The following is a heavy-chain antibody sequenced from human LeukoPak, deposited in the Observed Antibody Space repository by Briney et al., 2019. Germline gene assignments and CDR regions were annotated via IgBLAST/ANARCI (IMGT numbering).Heavy chain of an antibody. Sequence: GGSLRLSCAASGFTFSSYWMSWVRQAPGKGLEWVAVISYDGSNKYYADSVKGRFTISRDNSKNTLYLQMNSLRAEDTAVYYCARAGRNGYYYYYGMDVWGQGTTVTVSS. CDR1: GFTFSSYW. J-gene: IGHJ6*02. D-gene: IGHD2-8*01. CDR3: ARAGRNGYYYYYGMDV. V-gene: IGHV3-30*03. CDR2: ISYDGSNK.